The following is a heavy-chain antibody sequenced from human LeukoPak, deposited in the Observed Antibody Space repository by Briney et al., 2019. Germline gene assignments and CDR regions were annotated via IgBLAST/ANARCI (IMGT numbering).Heavy chain of an antibody. CDR2: IYYSGTT. CDR3: ARSLGANTWVGNWFDP. J-gene: IGHJ5*02. CDR1: GGSISSPNHD. V-gene: IGHV4-39*01. D-gene: IGHD3-10*01. Sequence: PSETLSLTCSVSGGSISSPNHDWAWIRQPPGQGLELIGSIYYSGTTYYNLSLKSRVTLSVDTSQNQFSLKLSSVTAADTAIYFCARSLGANTWVGNWFDPWGQGTLVTVSS.